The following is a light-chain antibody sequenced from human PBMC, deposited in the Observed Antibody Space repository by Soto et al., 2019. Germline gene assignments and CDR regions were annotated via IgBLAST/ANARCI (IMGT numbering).Light chain of an antibody. CDR3: QQYKSYTSWT. CDR2: DAS. Sequence: IQMTQSPSTLSVFVGDRVTITCRASQGISNYLGWYQQKQGKAANLLIYDASILESGVPSRFSGSASGTEFSLTISSLLADDFLTYYCQQYKSYTSWTFGQGTKVEI. CDR1: QGISNY. J-gene: IGKJ1*01. V-gene: IGKV1-5*01.